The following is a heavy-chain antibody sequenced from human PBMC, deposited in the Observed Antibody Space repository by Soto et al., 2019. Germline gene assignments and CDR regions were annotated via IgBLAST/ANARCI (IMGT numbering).Heavy chain of an antibody. CDR3: AKRPLTAAGFDY. CDR2: ITGSGGGT. Sequence: EVQLLESGGGLVQPGGSLRLSCAASGFTFSNYAMTWVRQAPGKGLEWVSVITGSGGGTYFVDSVSGRFTISRDNSKNTVYLQMNSLRAEDTAVYYWAKRPLTAAGFDYWGQGTLVTVSS. D-gene: IGHD6-13*01. CDR1: GFTFSNYA. V-gene: IGHV3-23*01. J-gene: IGHJ4*02.